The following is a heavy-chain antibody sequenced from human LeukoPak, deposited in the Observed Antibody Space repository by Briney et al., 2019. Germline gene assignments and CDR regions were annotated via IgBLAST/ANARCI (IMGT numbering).Heavy chain of an antibody. CDR3: ARGRPHGNDY. CDR1: GFTFSGTA. D-gene: IGHD4-23*01. Sequence: PGGSLRLSCATSGFTFSGTALHWVRQASGTGLEWVGRIRSKAHSYATAYAPSVKGRFSISRDNAKNTLYLQMNSLRVEDTAVYYCARGRPHGNDYWGQGTLVTVSS. CDR2: IRSKAHSYAT. J-gene: IGHJ4*02. V-gene: IGHV3-73*01.